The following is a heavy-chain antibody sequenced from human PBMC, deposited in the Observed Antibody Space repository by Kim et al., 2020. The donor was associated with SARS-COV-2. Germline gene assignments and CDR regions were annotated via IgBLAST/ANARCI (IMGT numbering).Heavy chain of an antibody. D-gene: IGHD5-12*01. CDR2: ISSASNYI. V-gene: IGHV3-21*01. J-gene: IGHJ4*02. Sequence: GGSLRLSCAASGFTFSTSSMNWVRQAPGKGLEWVSAISSASNYIYYADSVRGRFTISRDNAKNSLYLQMNSLRAEDTAVYYCARDPSRGLPIDSWGQGTLVTVSS. CDR1: GFTFSTSS. CDR3: ARDPSRGLPIDS.